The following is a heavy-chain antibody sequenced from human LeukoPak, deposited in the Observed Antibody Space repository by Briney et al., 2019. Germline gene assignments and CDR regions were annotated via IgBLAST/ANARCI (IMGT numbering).Heavy chain of an antibody. CDR2: ISAYNGNT. CDR1: GYTFSSYG. D-gene: IGHD1-26*01. V-gene: IGHV1-18*01. J-gene: IGHJ4*02. CDR3: AKVDGGSYYHSIDY. Sequence: ASVKVSCKASGYTFSSYGISWVRQAPGQGLEWMGWISAYNGNTNYAQKLQGRVTMTTDTSTSTAYMELRSLRSDDTAVYYCAKVDGGSYYHSIDYWGQGTLVTVSS.